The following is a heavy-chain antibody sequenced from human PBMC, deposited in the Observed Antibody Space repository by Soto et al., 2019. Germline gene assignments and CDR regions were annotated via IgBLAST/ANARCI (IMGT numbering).Heavy chain of an antibody. D-gene: IGHD3-10*01. CDR2: INHSGST. J-gene: IGHJ5*02. CDR3: ARGRALLLWFGEKNHNWFDP. Sequence: SETLSLTCAVYGRSFSGYYWSWIRPPPGKGLDWIGEINHSGSTNYNPSLKSRVTISVDTSKNQFSLKLSSVTAADTAVYYCARGRALLLWFGEKNHNWFDPWGQGTLVTVSS. CDR1: GRSFSGYY. V-gene: IGHV4-34*01.